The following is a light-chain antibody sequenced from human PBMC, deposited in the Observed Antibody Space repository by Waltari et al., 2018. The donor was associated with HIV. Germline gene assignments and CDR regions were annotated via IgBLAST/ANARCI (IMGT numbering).Light chain of an antibody. CDR3: CSYAGSSTYV. CDR1: SSAVGSYNL. CDR2: EVR. V-gene: IGLV2-23*02. Sequence: QSALTQPASVSGSPGPSITIPCTGTSSAVGSYNLVSWYQQPPGKAPKLMIYEVRNRPSGVSNRFSGSKSGNTASLTISGLQAEDEADYYCCSYAGSSTYVFGTGTKVTVL. J-gene: IGLJ1*01.